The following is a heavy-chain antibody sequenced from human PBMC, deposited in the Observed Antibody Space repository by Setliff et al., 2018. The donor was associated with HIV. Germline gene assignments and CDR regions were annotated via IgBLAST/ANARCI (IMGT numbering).Heavy chain of an antibody. V-gene: IGHV3-72*01. Sequence: GESLKISCEASGFAFSDYYMDWIRQAPGQGLELVGRIRNKADGYSTDYAASVKGRFIISRDDSKDSLFLQMNSLKTEDTAVYYCVRDRTGMGDYWGQGILVTVSS. D-gene: IGHD1-1*01. J-gene: IGHJ4*02. CDR2: IRNKADGYST. CDR1: GFAFSDYY. CDR3: VRDRTGMGDY.